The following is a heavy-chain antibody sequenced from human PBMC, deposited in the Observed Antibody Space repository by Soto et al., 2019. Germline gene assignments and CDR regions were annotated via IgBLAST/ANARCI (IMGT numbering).Heavy chain of an antibody. V-gene: IGHV4-4*02. J-gene: IGHJ5*02. D-gene: IGHD5-18*01. CDR2: IYHSGST. Sequence: QVQLQESGPRLVKPSGTLSLICVVFSGSISSNWWSWVRQPPGKGLEWIGEIYHSGSTNYNPSLNSRVTISVDKSKNHFSPDLSSVTAADTAVYYCSSQTYSYAWHHWGQGIQVTVSS. CDR3: SSQTYSYAWHH. CDR1: SGSISSNW.